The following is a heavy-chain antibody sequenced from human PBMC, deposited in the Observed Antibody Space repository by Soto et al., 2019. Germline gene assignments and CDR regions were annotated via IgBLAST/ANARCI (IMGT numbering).Heavy chain of an antibody. CDR1: GVSITSYY. D-gene: IGHD1-20*01. CDR2: VYHTGNT. CDR3: AREQYNWKL. J-gene: IGHJ1*01. Sequence: SETLSLTCSVSGVSITSYYWTWIRHPPGKGLEWIGYVYHTGNTYYNPSLKSRVTISLDTSKNQVSLRLRSVTAADTAVYYCAREQYNWKLWGQGTLVTVYS. V-gene: IGHV4-59*01.